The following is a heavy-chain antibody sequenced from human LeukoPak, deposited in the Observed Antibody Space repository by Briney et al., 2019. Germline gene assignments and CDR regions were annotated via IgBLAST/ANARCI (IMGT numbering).Heavy chain of an antibody. CDR3: ATVRTYGDYAMNY. Sequence: GESLMISCKGSGYSFTSYWIGWVRQMPGKGLEWMGIIYPGDSDTRYSPSFQGQVTISADKSISTAYLQWSSLKASDTGMYYCATVRTYGDYAMNYWGQGTLVTVSS. J-gene: IGHJ4*02. V-gene: IGHV5-51*01. CDR2: IYPGDSDT. D-gene: IGHD4-17*01. CDR1: GYSFTSYW.